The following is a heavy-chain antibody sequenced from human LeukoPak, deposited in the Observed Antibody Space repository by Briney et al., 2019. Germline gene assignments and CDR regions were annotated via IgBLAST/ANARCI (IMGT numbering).Heavy chain of an antibody. D-gene: IGHD5-18*01. CDR3: ARRRGYTDGLDH. CDR1: GTRFTSYW. CDR2: IYPGDSET. Sequence: GAPLQTSSEGSGTRFTSYWNGWGRRLPGKGLGWRGIIYPGDSETRDSPSFQGPVTISADKSTSTAFLQWNSLKASDTAIYYCARRRGYTDGLDHWGQGTLVTVSS. J-gene: IGHJ4*02. V-gene: IGHV5-51*01.